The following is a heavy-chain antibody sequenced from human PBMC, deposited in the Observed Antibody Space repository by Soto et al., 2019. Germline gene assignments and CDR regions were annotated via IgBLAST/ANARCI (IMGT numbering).Heavy chain of an antibody. D-gene: IGHD2-21*02. CDR2: IIPIFGTA. J-gene: IGHJ6*02. CDR1: GGTFSSYA. Sequence: SVKVSCKASGGTFSSYAISWVRQAPGQGLEWMGGIIPIFGTANYAQKFQGRVTITADESTSTAYMELSSLRSEDTDVYYCATERTVVVTKGPPSYYYGMDVSGQGTRVTVSS. CDR3: ATERTVVVTKGPPSYYYGMDV. V-gene: IGHV1-69*13.